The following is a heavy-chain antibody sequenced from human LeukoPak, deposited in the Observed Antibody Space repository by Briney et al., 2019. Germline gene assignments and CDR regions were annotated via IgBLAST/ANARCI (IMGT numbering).Heavy chain of an antibody. CDR2: ISSSGSTI. CDR3: ARVSSPEGGAASIAAAGNCWFDP. J-gene: IGHJ5*02. CDR1: GFTFSDYY. D-gene: IGHD6-13*01. Sequence: TGGSLRLSCAASGFTFSDYYMSWIRQAPGKGLEWVSYISSSGSTIYYADSVKGRFTISRDNAKNSLYLQMNSLRAEDTAVYYCARVSSPEGGAASIAAAGNCWFDPWGQGTLVTVSS. V-gene: IGHV3-11*04.